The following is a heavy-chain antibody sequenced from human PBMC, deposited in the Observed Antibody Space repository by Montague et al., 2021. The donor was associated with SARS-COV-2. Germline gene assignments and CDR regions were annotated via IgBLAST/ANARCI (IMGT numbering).Heavy chain of an antibody. D-gene: IGHD6-19*01. V-gene: IGHV4-61*02. CDR3: ARAIAVAGLFDY. J-gene: IGHJ4*02. Sequence: TLSLACTVSGGSISSGSYYWSWIRPPAGKGLVWIGRISISGSTNYNPSLKSRVTISVDTSKNQFSLKLISVTAADTAEYYCARAIAVAGLFDYWGQGTLVTVSS. CDR1: GGSISSGSYY. CDR2: ISISGST.